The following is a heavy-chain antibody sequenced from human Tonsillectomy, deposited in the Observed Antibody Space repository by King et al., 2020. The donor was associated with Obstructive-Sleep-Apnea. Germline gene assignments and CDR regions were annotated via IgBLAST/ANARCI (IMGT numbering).Heavy chain of an antibody. V-gene: IGHV4-39*07. D-gene: IGHD2-8*01. CDR1: GGSISSSSYY. J-gene: IGHJ4*02. CDR3: AREKGYCTNGVCPTKY. Sequence: QLQESGPGLVKPSETLSLTCTVSGGSISSSSYYWGWIRQPPGKGLEWIGSIYYSGSTYYNPSLKSRVTISVDTSKNQFSLKLSSVTAAATAVYYCAREKGYCTNGVCPTKYWGQGTLVTVSS. CDR2: IYYSGST.